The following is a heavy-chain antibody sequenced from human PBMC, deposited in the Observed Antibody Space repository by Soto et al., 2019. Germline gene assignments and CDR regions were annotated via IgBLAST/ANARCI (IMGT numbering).Heavy chain of an antibody. V-gene: IGHV4-34*01. D-gene: IGHD5-12*01. J-gene: IGHJ4*02. CDR2: INHSGST. CDR1: GGSFSGYY. CDR3: ARSDRDGYNHFDY. Sequence: SETLSLTCAVYGGSFSGYYWSWIRQPPGKGLEWIGEINHSGSTNYNPSLKSRVTISVDTSKNQFSLKLSSVTTADTAVYYCARSDRDGYNHFDYWGQGTLVTVSS.